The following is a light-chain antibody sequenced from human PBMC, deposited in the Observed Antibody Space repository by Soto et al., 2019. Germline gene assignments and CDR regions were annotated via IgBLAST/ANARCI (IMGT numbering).Light chain of an antibody. J-gene: IGKJ4*01. Sequence: IVLTQSPGTLSLSPGERATLSCRASQSVTRNYLAWYQQKPGQAPRLLIYGASSRATGIPNRFSGSGSGTDFTLTISRLEPEDFAVYYCQQYGSSPLTFGGGTKVEIK. CDR3: QQYGSSPLT. V-gene: IGKV3-20*01. CDR1: QSVTRNY. CDR2: GAS.